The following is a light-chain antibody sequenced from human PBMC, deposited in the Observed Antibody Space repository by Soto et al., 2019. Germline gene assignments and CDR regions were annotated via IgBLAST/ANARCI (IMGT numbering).Light chain of an antibody. CDR1: QSISNW. CDR3: QHYNSYPYT. CDR2: KAS. V-gene: IGKV1-5*03. J-gene: IGKJ2*01. Sequence: DIQMTQSPSTLSASVGDRATITCRASQSISNWLAWYQQKPGKAPKLLIYKASSLESGVPSRFSGSGSGTEFTLTISSLQPGDFATYYCQHYNSYPYTFDQGIKLEIK.